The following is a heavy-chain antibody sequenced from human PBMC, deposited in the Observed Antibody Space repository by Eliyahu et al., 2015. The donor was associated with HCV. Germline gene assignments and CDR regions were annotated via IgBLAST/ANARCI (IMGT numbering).Heavy chain of an antibody. CDR1: XFXFSTXW. CDR2: ISSDGSXT. Sequence: EVQMVGSGGNLVQPGGSLRLXCAASXFXFSTXWXHWVRQXPGKGLVWVPRISSDGSXTSXADPVKGRFTISRDNARTTLYLQMNSLRVEDTALYYCARSRYCSGGSCYPDYWGQGTLVTVSS. D-gene: IGHD2-15*01. CDR3: ARSRYCSGGSCYPDY. J-gene: IGHJ4*02. V-gene: IGHV3-74*01.